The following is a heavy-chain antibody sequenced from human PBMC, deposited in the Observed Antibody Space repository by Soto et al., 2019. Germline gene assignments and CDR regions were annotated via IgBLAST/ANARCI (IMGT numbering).Heavy chain of an antibody. Sequence: GASVKVSCKASGGTFSSYAISWVGQAPGQGLEWMGGIIPIFGTANYAQKFQGRVTITADESTSTAYMELSSLRSEDTAVYYCARAPGATETPFDYWGQGTLVTVSS. CDR2: IIPIFGTA. V-gene: IGHV1-69*13. J-gene: IGHJ4*02. CDR1: GGTFSSYA. D-gene: IGHD1-26*01. CDR3: ARAPGATETPFDY.